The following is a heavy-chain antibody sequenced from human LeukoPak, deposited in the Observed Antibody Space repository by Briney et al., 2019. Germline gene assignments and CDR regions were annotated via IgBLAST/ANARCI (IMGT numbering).Heavy chain of an antibody. J-gene: IGHJ5*02. CDR1: GGSFSDNY. Sequence: PSETLSLTCAVYGGSFSDNYWTWIRQPPGKGLEWIGEINHSGSTNYNPSLKSRVTISVDTSKNQFSLKLSSVTAADTAVYYCARGYCSGGSCYSWFDPWGQGTLVTVSS. CDR2: INHSGST. D-gene: IGHD2-15*01. V-gene: IGHV4-34*01. CDR3: ARGYCSGGSCYSWFDP.